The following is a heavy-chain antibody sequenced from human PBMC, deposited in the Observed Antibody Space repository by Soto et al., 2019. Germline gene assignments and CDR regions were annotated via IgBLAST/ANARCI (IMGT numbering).Heavy chain of an antibody. V-gene: IGHV4-59*08. CDR1: GGSISSYY. D-gene: IGHD6-13*01. CDR3: ARHGPIASAGPGFVY. Sequence: SETLSLTCTVSGGSISSYYWSWIRQPPGKGLEWIGYIYYSGSTNYNPSLKSRVTISVDTSKNQFSLKLSSVTAADTAVYYCARHGPIASAGPGFVYWVHGTRVTVSS. CDR2: IYYSGST. J-gene: IGHJ4*01.